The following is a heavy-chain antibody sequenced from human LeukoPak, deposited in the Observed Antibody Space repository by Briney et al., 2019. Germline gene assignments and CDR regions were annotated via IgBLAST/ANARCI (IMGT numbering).Heavy chain of an antibody. D-gene: IGHD2-15*01. CDR3: AKAPVTSCRGAFCYPFDY. J-gene: IGHJ4*02. V-gene: IGHV3-11*01. CDR2: ISSSGSTI. CDR1: GFTFSDYY. Sequence: GGSLRLSCAASGFTFSDYYMSWIRQAPGKGLEWVSYISSSGSTIYYAASVRGRFTISRDTSRSTLYLQMNSLRAEDAAVYYCAKAPVTSCRGAFCYPFDYWGQGTLVTVSS.